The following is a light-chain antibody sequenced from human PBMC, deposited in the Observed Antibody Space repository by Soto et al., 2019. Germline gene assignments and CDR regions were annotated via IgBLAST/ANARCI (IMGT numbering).Light chain of an antibody. Sequence: DIVMTQSPASLAVSLGERATINCKSSQTIFYSSNTKNYLAWFQQKPGKPPKLLISWASTRESGVPDRFSGSGSGTDSTLTISSLQAEDVAVYYCQQYDSTPYTFGQGTKLEIK. CDR2: WAS. CDR1: QTIFYSSNTKNY. CDR3: QQYDSTPYT. J-gene: IGKJ2*01. V-gene: IGKV4-1*01.